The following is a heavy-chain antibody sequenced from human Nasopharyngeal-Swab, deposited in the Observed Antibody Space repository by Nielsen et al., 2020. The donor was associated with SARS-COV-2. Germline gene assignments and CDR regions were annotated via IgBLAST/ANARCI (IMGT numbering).Heavy chain of an antibody. CDR2: ISAYNGNT. CDR1: GYTFITFG. CDR3: ARDNESGDYYAYDI. J-gene: IGHJ3*02. V-gene: IGHV1-18*01. D-gene: IGHD4-17*01. Sequence: ASVKVPCKASGYTFITFGITWVRQAPGQGLEWMGWISAYNGNTNYAQKFQDRVTMTTDTSTTTAYMELRGLKTDDTAVYYCARDNESGDYYAYDIWGQGTTVTVSS.